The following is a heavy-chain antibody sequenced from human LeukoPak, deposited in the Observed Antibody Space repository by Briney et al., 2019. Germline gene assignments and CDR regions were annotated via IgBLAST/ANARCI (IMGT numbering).Heavy chain of an antibody. Sequence: GGSLRLSCAASGFTFSNAWMSWVRPAPGKGLEWGGRIKSKTDGGATDYAAPVKGRFTISRDDSKNTLYLQMNSLKTEDTAVYYCTTEGLHYDYVWGSYRYSPWGQGTLVTVSS. V-gene: IGHV3-15*01. J-gene: IGHJ5*02. CDR3: TTEGLHYDYVWGSYRYSP. D-gene: IGHD3-16*02. CDR2: IKSKTDGGAT. CDR1: GFTFSNAW.